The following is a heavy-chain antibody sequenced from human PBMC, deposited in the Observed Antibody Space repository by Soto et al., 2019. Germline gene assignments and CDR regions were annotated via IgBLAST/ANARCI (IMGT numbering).Heavy chain of an antibody. J-gene: IGHJ4*02. CDR2: IYSSGST. CDR3: ARGSGGSQH. Sequence: SETLSLTCTVSGGSISSYYWSWIRQPPGKGLEWIGYIYSSGSTNYSPSPKSRVTMSVDTSKNQFSLRLNSVTAADTAVHYCARGSGGSQHWGQGSLVTVSS. D-gene: IGHD1-26*01. V-gene: IGHV4-59*01. CDR1: GGSISSYY.